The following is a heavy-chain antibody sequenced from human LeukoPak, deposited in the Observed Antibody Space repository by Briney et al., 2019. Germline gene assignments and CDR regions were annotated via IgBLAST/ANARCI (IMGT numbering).Heavy chain of an antibody. J-gene: IGHJ4*02. Sequence: GGSQRLSCAASGFTFSNYSMNWVRQAPGKGLEWVSSISSSSSYIYYADSVKGRFTISRDNSKNTLYLQMNSLRAEDTAIYYCARGRNLVALSGYFDYWGQGTLVTVSS. CDR2: ISSSSSYI. V-gene: IGHV3-21*01. D-gene: IGHD5-12*01. CDR1: GFTFSNYS. CDR3: ARGRNLVALSGYFDY.